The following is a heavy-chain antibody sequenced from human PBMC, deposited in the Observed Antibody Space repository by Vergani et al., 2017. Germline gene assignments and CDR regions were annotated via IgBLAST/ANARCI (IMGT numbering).Heavy chain of an antibody. V-gene: IGHV4-61*02. CDR1: GGSISSGSYY. CDR2: IYTSGST. Sequence: QVQLQESGPGLVKPSQTLSLTFTVSGGSISSGSYYWSWIRQPAGKGLEWIGRIYTSGSTNYNPSLKSRVTMSVDTSKNQFSLKLSSVTAADTAVYYCARQIGYCSSTSCYYFDYWGQGTLVTVSS. CDR3: ARQIGYCSSTSCYYFDY. D-gene: IGHD2-2*01. J-gene: IGHJ4*02.